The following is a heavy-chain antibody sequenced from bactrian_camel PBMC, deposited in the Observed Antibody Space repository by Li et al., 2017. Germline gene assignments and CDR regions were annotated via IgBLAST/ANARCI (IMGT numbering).Heavy chain of an antibody. J-gene: IGHJ4*01. Sequence: HVQLVESGGGLVQPGGSLRLSCEASGFTFSTASMYWVRQAPGKGLEWVSTIGGGATFYVDSVKGRFTISRDNNENTLYLQMNSLKPEDTAVYYCAAAGQGWVPSNYWGQGTQ. V-gene: IGHV3S1*01. CDR1: GFTFSTAS. CDR3: AAAGQGWVPSNY. D-gene: IGHD5*01. CDR2: IGGGAT.